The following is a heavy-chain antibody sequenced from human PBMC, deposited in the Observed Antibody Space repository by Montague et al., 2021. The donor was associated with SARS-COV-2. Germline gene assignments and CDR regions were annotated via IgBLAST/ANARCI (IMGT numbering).Heavy chain of an antibody. Sequence: SETLSLTCTVAGGSISSYYWSWIRQPPGKGLEWIGCINYSGSTNYNPSLKSRVTISVDTSKNQFSLNLSSVTAADTAVYYCARNLVVHYWYGMDVWGQGTTVTVSS. CDR2: INYSGST. CDR3: ARNLVVHYWYGMDV. D-gene: IGHD2-15*01. V-gene: IGHV4-59*01. J-gene: IGHJ6*02. CDR1: GGSISSYY.